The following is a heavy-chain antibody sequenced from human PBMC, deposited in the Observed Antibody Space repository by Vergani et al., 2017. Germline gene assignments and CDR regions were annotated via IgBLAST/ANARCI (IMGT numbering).Heavy chain of an antibody. CDR2: IYYSGSN. Sequence: QVQLQESGPGLVKPSQTLSLTCTVSGGSISSGDYYWSWIRPPPGKGLEWIGSIYYSGSNYSNPSHKSRVTISVNTSKNQFSLKLSSVAAAATAVYYCARAERQSRYWYDSSGYYAQGYCMDVLSQGTTVTVSS. D-gene: IGHD3-22*01. CDR1: GGSISSGDYY. J-gene: IGHJ6*02. CDR3: ARAERQSRYWYDSSGYYAQGYCMDV. V-gene: IGHV4-30-4*08.